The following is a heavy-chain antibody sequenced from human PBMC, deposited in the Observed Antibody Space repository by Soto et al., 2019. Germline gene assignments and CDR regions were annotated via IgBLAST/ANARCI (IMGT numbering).Heavy chain of an antibody. D-gene: IGHD6-13*01. CDR2: IYPGDSDT. CDR1: GYSFTSYW. CDR3: ARQGFGQQPQSVYYYYYYYMDV. Sequence: GESLKISCKGSGYSFTSYWIGWVRQMPGKGLEWMGIIYPGDSDTRYSPSFQGQVTISADKSISTAYLQWSSLKASDTAMYYCARQGFGQQPQSVYYYYYYYMDVWGKGTTVTVSS. J-gene: IGHJ6*03. V-gene: IGHV5-51*01.